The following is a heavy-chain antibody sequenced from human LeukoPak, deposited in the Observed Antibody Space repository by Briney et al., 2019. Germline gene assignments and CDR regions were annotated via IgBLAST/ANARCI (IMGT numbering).Heavy chain of an antibody. CDR2: TYYRSKWYN. CDR3: ASTHGPIDH. V-gene: IGHV6-1*01. D-gene: IGHD2-8*01. J-gene: IGHJ5*02. Sequence: PSQTLSLTCSISGDSVSSKSAAWNWIRQSPSRGLEWLGRTYYRSKWYNEYAVSVKSRITVKADTSTNQFSTQLNSVTPEDTAVYYCASTHGPIDHWGQGILVTVSS. CDR1: GDSVSSKSAA.